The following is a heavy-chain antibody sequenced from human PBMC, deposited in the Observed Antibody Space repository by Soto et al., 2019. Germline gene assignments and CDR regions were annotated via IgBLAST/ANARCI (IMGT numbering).Heavy chain of an antibody. CDR2: INPDGSVK. V-gene: IGHV3-7*01. CDR1: GLTFSNSW. CDR3: ASWDSGTNT. Sequence: GGSLRLSCAASGLTFSNSWMNWVRQTPEKGLEWVANINPDGSVKSYVDSVKGRFTISRDNAMNSLSLQMNSLRVEDTALYYCASWDSGTNTWGQGTLVTVSS. D-gene: IGHD5-12*01. J-gene: IGHJ5*02.